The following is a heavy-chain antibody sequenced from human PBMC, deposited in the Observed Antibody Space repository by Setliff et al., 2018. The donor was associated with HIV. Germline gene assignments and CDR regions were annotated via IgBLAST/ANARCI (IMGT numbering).Heavy chain of an antibody. D-gene: IGHD3-16*01. Sequence: ASVKVSCKASGYTFTGYYMHWVRQAPGQGLEWMGWINPSSGGTNYAQKFQGRVTMTRDTSISTAYMELSRLRSDDTAVYHCARDYHLWGLGRYDKSVTQPVVGYYFDYWGQGTLVTVSS. J-gene: IGHJ4*02. CDR3: ARDYHLWGLGRYDKSVTQPVVGYYFDY. V-gene: IGHV1-2*02. CDR1: GYTFTGYY. CDR2: INPSSGGT.